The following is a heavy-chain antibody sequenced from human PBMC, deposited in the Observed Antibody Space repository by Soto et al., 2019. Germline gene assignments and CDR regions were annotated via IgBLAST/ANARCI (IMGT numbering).Heavy chain of an antibody. V-gene: IGHV4-4*02. D-gene: IGHD3-10*01. Sequence: SETLSLTCAVSGDSISRSYLRSWVRQLPGKGLEWIGEIYHSGSTIYNPSLQGRVTLSVDKSKNEFSLKMSSVTDADTAVYYCTSKFGQLLADAFDIWGQGTMVT. CDR2: IYHSGST. CDR1: GDSISRSYL. J-gene: IGHJ3*02. CDR3: TSKFGQLLADAFDI.